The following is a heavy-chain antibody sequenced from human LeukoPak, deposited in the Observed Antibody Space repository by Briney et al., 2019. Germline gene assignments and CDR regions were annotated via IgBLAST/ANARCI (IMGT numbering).Heavy chain of an antibody. CDR2: IKQDGSEK. D-gene: IGHD1-26*01. CDR1: GFTFSSYW. V-gene: IGHV3-7*03. CDR3: ARGTSGSYPEAFDY. J-gene: IGHJ4*02. Sequence: PGGSLRLSCAASGFTFSSYWMNWVRQAPGKGLEWVANIKQDGSEKYYVDSVRGRFTISRDNAKNSLSLQMNSLRAEDTAVYYCARGTSGSYPEAFDYWGQGTLVTVSS.